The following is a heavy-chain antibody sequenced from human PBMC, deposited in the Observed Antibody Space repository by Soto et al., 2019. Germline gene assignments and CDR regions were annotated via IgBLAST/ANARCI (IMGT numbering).Heavy chain of an antibody. J-gene: IGHJ4*02. V-gene: IGHV4-59*12. CDR2: IYYSGST. CDR3: ARDKSGDYDY. D-gene: IGHD4-17*01. CDR1: GGSISSYY. Sequence: PSETLSLTCTVSGGSISSYYWSWIRQPPGKGLEWIGYIYYSGSTNYNPSLKSRVTISVDTSKNQFSLKLSSVTAADTAVYYCARDKSGDYDYWGQGNLVTVSS.